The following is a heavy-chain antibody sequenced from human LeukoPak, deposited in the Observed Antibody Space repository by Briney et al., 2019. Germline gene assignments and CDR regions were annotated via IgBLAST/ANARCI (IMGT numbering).Heavy chain of an antibody. V-gene: IGHV4-38-2*02. Sequence: PSETLSLTCTVSGYSISSGDYWGWIRQPPGKGLEWIGNIFHSGSTYYNPSLKSRVTIAVDTSKNQFSPKLSSVTAADTAVYYCSTRRPIVGATPYFDYWGQGALVTVSS. D-gene: IGHD1-26*01. CDR3: STRRPIVGATPYFDY. J-gene: IGHJ4*02. CDR1: GYSISSGDY. CDR2: IFHSGST.